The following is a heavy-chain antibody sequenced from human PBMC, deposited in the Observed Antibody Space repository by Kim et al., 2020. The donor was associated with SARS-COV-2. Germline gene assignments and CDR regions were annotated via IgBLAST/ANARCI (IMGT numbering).Heavy chain of an antibody. CDR1: GGSISSGGYY. V-gene: IGHV4-31*03. D-gene: IGHD3-3*01. J-gene: IGHJ3*02. Sequence: SETLSLTCTVSGGSISSGGYYWSWLRQHPGKGLEWIGYIYYSGSTYYNPSLKSRVTISVDTSKNQFSLKLSSVTAAATAVYYCAGASRTFFGVVVAFDIWGQGTMVTVSS. CDR2: IYYSGST. CDR3: AGASRTFFGVVVAFDI.